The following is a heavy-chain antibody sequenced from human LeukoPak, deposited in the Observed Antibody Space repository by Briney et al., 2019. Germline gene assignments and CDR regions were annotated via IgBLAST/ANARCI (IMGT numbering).Heavy chain of an antibody. D-gene: IGHD3-10*01. CDR3: ARGALWLGDNYNYFMDV. V-gene: IGHV3-72*01. CDR2: TRNKPRSYTI. CDR1: GFTFSDSW. Sequence: GGSLSLSCAASGFTFSDSWMTWVRQTPGKGLEWVGRTRNKPRSYTIEYAASVKGRFTISREDSQNSLYLQMNSLKTEDTAVYYCARGALWLGDNYNYFMDVWGQGTTVTVSS. J-gene: IGHJ6*02.